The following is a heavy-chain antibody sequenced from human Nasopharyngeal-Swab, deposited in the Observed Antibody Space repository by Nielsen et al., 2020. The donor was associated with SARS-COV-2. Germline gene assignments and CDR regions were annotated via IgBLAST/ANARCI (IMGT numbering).Heavy chain of an antibody. CDR3: ARDLGAARGSVTLDS. CDR1: GFTVRSES. V-gene: IGHV3-48*04. Sequence: SLPMSSAAYGFTVRSESMKWDSKHTGRGVEWVSYISSSSDTRYYADSVKGRFTISRDNAKNSLYLQMNSLRADDTAVYYCARDLGAARGSVTLDSWGQGTLVTVSS. CDR2: ISSSSDTR. D-gene: IGHD3-16*01. J-gene: IGHJ4*02.